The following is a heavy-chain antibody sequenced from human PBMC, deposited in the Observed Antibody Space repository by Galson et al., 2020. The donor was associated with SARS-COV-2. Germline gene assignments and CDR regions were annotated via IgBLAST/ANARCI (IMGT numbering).Heavy chain of an antibody. CDR2: ISAYNGNT. Sequence: ASVKVSCKASGYTFTSYGISWVRQAPGQGLEWMGWISAYNGNTNYAQKLQGRVTMTTDTSTSTAYMELRSLRSDDTAVYYCARLASTYYDFWSGWVKNYYYYGMDVWGQGTMVTVSS. D-gene: IGHD3-3*01. CDR1: GYTFTSYG. CDR3: ARLASTYYDFWSGWVKNYYYYGMDV. V-gene: IGHV1-18*01. J-gene: IGHJ6*02.